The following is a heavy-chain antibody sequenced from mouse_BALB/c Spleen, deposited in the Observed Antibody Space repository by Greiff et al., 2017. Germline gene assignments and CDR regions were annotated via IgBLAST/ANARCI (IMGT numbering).Heavy chain of an antibody. CDR1: GFAFSSYD. CDR2: ISSGGGST. V-gene: IGHV5-12-1*01. CDR3: ARAGYGYDVDY. J-gene: IGHJ2*01. Sequence: EVQLVESGGGLVKPGGSLKLSCAASGFAFSSYDMSWVRQTPEKRLEWVAYISSGGGSTYYPDTVKGRFTISRDNAKNTLYLQMTSLRSEDTAMYYCARAGYGYDVDYWGQGTTLTVSS. D-gene: IGHD2-2*01.